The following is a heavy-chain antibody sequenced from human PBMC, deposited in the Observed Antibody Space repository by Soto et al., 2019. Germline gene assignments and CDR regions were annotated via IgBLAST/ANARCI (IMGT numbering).Heavy chain of an antibody. D-gene: IGHD3-22*01. CDR1: GYTFTSYY. CDR2: INPSGGST. Sequence: ASVKVSCKASGYTFTSYYMHWVRQAPGQGLEWMGIINPSGGSTSYAQKFQGRVTMTRDTSTSTVYMELSSLRSEDTAVYYCARGGITMIVVVITRDYYGMDVWGQGTTVTVSS. J-gene: IGHJ6*02. CDR3: ARGGITMIVVVITRDYYGMDV. V-gene: IGHV1-46*01.